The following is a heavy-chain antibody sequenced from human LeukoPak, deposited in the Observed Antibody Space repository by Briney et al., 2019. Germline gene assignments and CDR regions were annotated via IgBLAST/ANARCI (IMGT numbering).Heavy chain of an antibody. CDR2: LSGSGGST. CDR1: GFTFSSYA. D-gene: IGHD2-21*01. J-gene: IGHJ3*02. V-gene: IGHV3-23*01. CDR3: AKGWGSLDI. Sequence: GGSLRLSCAASGFTFSSYAMSWVRQAPGKGLEWVSALSGSGGSTYYADSVKGRFTISRDNSQNTLSLQMNSLRAEDTAVYYCAKGWGSLDIWGQGTMVTVSS.